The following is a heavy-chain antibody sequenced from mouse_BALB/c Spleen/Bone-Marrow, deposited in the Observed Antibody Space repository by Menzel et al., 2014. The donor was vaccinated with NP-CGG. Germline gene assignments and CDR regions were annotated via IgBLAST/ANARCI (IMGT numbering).Heavy chain of an antibody. Sequence: VQLQQSGAELVKPGASVKLSCTASGFNIKDTYMHWVKQRPEQGLEWIGRIDPANGNTKYDPKFQGKATITADTSSNTAYLQLSSLTSEDTAVYYCARGGSSYGWYFDVWGAGTTATVSS. J-gene: IGHJ1*01. CDR1: GFNIKDTY. V-gene: IGHV14-3*02. CDR3: ARGGSSYGWYFDV. D-gene: IGHD1-1*01. CDR2: IDPANGNT.